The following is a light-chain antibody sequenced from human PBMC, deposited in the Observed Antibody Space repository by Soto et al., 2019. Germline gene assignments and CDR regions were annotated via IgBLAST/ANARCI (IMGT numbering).Light chain of an antibody. CDR1: QSVSSSY. V-gene: IGKV3-20*01. J-gene: IGKJ4*01. CDR3: QQYGSSPLT. Sequence: EIVLTQSPGTPSLSPGERASLSCRASQSVSSSYLAWYQQKPGQAPRLLIYDTSSRATGIPDRFSGSGSGTDFTLTISRLEPEDFAVYYCQQYGSSPLTFGGGTKVDIK. CDR2: DTS.